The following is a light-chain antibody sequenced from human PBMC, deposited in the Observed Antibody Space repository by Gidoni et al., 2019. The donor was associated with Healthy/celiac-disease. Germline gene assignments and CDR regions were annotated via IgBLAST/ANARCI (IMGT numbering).Light chain of an antibody. Sequence: QSVRTQQPSAYGTPGQGVTISCPGSSSNIGSNTVYWYQQLPGTAPKLLIYSNNQRPSGVLDRFSGSKSGTSASLAISGLQSEDEADYYCAAWDDSLNCWVFGGGTKLTVL. CDR3: AAWDDSLNCWV. CDR1: SSNIGSNT. V-gene: IGLV1-44*01. CDR2: SNN. J-gene: IGLJ3*02.